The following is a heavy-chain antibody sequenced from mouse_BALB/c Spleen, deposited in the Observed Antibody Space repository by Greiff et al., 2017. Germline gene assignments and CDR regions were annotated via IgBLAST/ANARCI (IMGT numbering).Heavy chain of an antibody. CDR2: ISSGGSYT. Sequence: EVHLVESGGGLVKPGGSLKLSCAASGFTFSSYAMSWVRQSPEKRLEWVAEISSGGSYTYYPDTVTGRFTISRDNAKNTLYLEMSSLRSEDTAMYYCAREAYYGNSSFAYWGQGTLVTVSA. J-gene: IGHJ3*01. V-gene: IGHV5-9-4*01. D-gene: IGHD2-10*01. CDR1: GFTFSSYA. CDR3: AREAYYGNSSFAY.